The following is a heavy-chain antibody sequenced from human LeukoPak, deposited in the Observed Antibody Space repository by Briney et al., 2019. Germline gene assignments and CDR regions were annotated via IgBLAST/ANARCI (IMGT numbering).Heavy chain of an antibody. Sequence: SQTLSLTCTVSGGSISSGSYYWSWIRQPAGNGLEWIGRIYTSGSTNYNPSLKSRVTISVDTSKNQFSLKLSSVTAADTAVYYCARGHSKWELLHYWGQGALVTVSS. J-gene: IGHJ4*02. CDR1: GGSISSGSYY. D-gene: IGHD1-26*01. CDR2: IYTSGST. CDR3: ARGHSKWELLHY. V-gene: IGHV4-61*02.